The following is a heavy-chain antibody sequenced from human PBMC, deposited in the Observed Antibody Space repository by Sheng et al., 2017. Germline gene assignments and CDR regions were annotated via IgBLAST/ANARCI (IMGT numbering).Heavy chain of an antibody. J-gene: IGHJ5*02. Sequence: QVQLVESGGGVVQPGRSLRLSCAASGFTFSSYAMHWVRQAPGKGLEWVAVISYDGSNKYYADSVKGRFTISRDNSKNTLYLQMNSLRAEDTAVYYCARDHYDSVGWFDPGAREPWSPSPQ. V-gene: IGHV3-30*04. D-gene: IGHD3-3*01. CDR1: GFTFSSYA. CDR3: ARDHYDSVGWFDP. CDR2: ISYDGSNK.